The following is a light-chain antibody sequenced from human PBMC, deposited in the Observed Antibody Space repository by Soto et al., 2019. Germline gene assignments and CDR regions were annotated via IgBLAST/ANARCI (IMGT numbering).Light chain of an antibody. CDR3: QQYGSSSPWT. CDR1: QSIRSW. CDR2: KAS. J-gene: IGKJ1*01. Sequence: IQMTQSPSTLSASVGDRVTITCRASQSIRSWLAWYQQKPGRAPKLLIYKASSLETGVPSRFSGSGSGTEFTLNISSLQPDDFASYYCQQYGSSSPWTFGQGTKVEIK. V-gene: IGKV1-5*03.